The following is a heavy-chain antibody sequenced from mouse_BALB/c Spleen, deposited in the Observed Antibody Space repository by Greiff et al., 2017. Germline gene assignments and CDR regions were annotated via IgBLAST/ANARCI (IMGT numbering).Heavy chain of an antibody. Sequence: DVKLVESGGDLVKPGGSLKLSCAASGFTFSSYGMSWVRQTPDKRLEWVATISSGGSYTYYPDSVKGRFTISRDNAKNTLYLQMSRLKSEDTAMYYGTRGLSSMITTNAMDYWGQGTSVTVSA. CDR3: TRGLSSMITTNAMDY. D-gene: IGHD2-4*01. J-gene: IGHJ4*01. CDR2: ISSGGSYT. CDR1: GFTFSSYG. V-gene: IGHV5-6*02.